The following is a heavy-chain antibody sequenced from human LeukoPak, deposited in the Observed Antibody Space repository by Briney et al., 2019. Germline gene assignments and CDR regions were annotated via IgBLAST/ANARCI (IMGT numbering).Heavy chain of an antibody. D-gene: IGHD6-6*01. CDR2: ISSSSSAK. Sequence: PAGYLRLSCAASGFTLSNYGMNWVRQAPGKGLEWVSYISSSSSAKNYADFVKGRFTISRDNAKSSLFLQMNNLRVEDTAVYYCARGGAARPDYWGPGTLVTVSS. CDR3: ARGGAARPDY. J-gene: IGHJ4*02. V-gene: IGHV3-48*01. CDR1: GFTLSNYG.